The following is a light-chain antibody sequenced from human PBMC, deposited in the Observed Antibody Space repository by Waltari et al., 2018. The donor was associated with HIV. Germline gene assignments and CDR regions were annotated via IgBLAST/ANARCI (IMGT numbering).Light chain of an antibody. CDR3: CSYAGSYTFVV. J-gene: IGLJ2*01. V-gene: IGLV2-11*01. CDR2: DVS. CDR1: SSDVGGYNY. Sequence: QSALTQPRSVSGSPGQSVPISCTGTSSDVGGYNYVSWYQQHPGKAPKLMIYDVSKRPSGVPDRFSGSKSGNTASLTISGLQTEYEADYYCCSYAGSYTFVVFGGGTKLTVL.